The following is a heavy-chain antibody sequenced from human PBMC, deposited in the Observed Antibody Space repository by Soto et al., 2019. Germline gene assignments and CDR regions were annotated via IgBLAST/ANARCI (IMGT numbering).Heavy chain of an antibody. D-gene: IGHD3-22*01. Sequence: PGGSLRLSCAASGFTVSSYAMSWVRQAPGKGLEWLSAISGSGGSTYYADSVKGRFTISRDNSKNTLYLQMNSLRAEDTAVYYCAKDITMIVVVITGSLALDYWGQGTLVTVSS. CDR1: GFTVSSYA. CDR3: AKDITMIVVVITGSLALDY. V-gene: IGHV3-23*01. CDR2: ISGSGGST. J-gene: IGHJ4*02.